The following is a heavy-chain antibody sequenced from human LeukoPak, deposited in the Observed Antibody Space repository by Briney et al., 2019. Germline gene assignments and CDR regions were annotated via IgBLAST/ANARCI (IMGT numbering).Heavy chain of an antibody. V-gene: IGHV3-23*01. CDR1: GFTFSNAW. CDR3: AKVWGYCTNGVCPYYFDY. D-gene: IGHD2-8*01. CDR2: ISGSGGST. J-gene: IGHJ4*02. Sequence: HPGGSLRLSCAASGFTFSNAWMSWVRQAPGKGLEWVSAISGSGGSTYYADSVKGRFTISRDNSKNTLYLQMNSLRAEDTAVYYCAKVWGYCTNGVCPYYFDYWGQGTLVTVSS.